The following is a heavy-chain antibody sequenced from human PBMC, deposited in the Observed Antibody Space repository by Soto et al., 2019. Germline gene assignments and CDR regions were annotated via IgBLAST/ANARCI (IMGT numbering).Heavy chain of an antibody. CDR3: ARVPGTAMVFVYFDY. D-gene: IGHD5-18*01. CDR2: IVPIFGTA. Sequence: QMQLVQSGAEVKKPGSSVKVSCKASGGTFSSYAISWVRQAPGQGLEWMGGIVPIFGTANYAQKFQGRVTITADESTSTASMELRSLRSEDTAVYYCARVPGTAMVFVYFDYWGQGTLVTVSS. V-gene: IGHV1-69*01. CDR1: GGTFSSYA. J-gene: IGHJ4*02.